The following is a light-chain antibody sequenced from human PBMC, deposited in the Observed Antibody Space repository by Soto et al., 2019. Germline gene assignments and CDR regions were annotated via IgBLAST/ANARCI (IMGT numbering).Light chain of an antibody. CDR3: SSYTSTNTLI. CDR1: SSDVGDYNY. J-gene: IGLJ2*01. V-gene: IGLV2-14*01. CDR2: GVS. Sequence: QSALTQPASVSGSPGQSITIACTGTSSDVGDYNYVSWYQQHPGKAPKLLIYGVSNRPSGISSHFSGSKSGNTASLTISGLPAEDEADYYCSSYTSTNTLIFGGGTKVTVL.